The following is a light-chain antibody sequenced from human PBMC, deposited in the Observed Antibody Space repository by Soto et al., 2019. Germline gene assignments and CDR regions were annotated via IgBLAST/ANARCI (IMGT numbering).Light chain of an antibody. CDR3: YQYFSTPLT. V-gene: IGKV3-20*01. J-gene: IGKJ4*01. CDR1: QSVSSSY. Sequence: EIVLTQSPGTLSLSPGERATLSCRASQSVSSSYLAWYQQRPGQAPRLLIYGASSRATGIPDRFSGSGSGTDFTLTISSLQAEDVAVYYCYQYFSTPLTFGGGTKVEIK. CDR2: GAS.